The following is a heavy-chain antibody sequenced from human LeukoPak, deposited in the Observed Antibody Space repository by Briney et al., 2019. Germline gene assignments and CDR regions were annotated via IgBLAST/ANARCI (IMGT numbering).Heavy chain of an antibody. CDR3: ARVKSTVTSFDI. J-gene: IGHJ3*02. CDR1: GGSISSYY. Sequence: PSETLSLTCTVSGGSISSYYGSWIRQSPGKGLEWIANIYSTVTPYYNPSLQSRVTISVDMSKNQFSLKLSTVTAADTAVYDCARVKSTVTSFDIWGQGTMVTVSS. D-gene: IGHD2/OR15-2a*01. CDR2: IYSTVTP. V-gene: IGHV4-59*01.